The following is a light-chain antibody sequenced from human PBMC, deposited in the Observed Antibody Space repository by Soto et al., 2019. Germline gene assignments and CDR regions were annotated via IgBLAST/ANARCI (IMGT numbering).Light chain of an antibody. V-gene: IGKV1-5*01. Sequence: DIQMTQSPSTLSASVGDRVSLSCPAGQTISNWLAWYEQKPGKAPKLLFYDASSLESVVLSGISGSGSATEFTHTLSCLQAEVDATYYYQKYISLWTFG. CDR2: DAS. J-gene: IGKJ1*01. CDR1: QTISNW. CDR3: QKYISLWT.